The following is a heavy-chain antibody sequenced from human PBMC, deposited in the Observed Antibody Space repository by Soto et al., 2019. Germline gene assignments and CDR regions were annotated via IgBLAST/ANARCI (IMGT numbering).Heavy chain of an antibody. CDR2: ISYDGSNK. V-gene: IGHV3-30*18. CDR1: GFTFSSYG. J-gene: IGHJ6*02. D-gene: IGHD1-26*01. Sequence: PGGSLRLSCAASGFTFSSYGMHWVRQAPGKGLEWVAVISYDGSNKYYADSVKGRFTISRDNSKNTLYLQMNSLRAEDTAVYYCANTVVGAETLNYYYYGMDVWGQGTTVTVSS. CDR3: ANTVVGAETLNYYYYGMDV.